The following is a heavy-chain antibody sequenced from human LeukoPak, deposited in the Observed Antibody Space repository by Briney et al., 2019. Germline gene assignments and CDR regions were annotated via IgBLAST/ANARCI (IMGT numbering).Heavy chain of an antibody. J-gene: IGHJ3*01. CDR3: ARHFDWDSVGDAFDV. V-gene: IGHV4-59*08. CDR2: IHHSGST. D-gene: IGHD3-9*01. CDR1: GGSISSYY. Sequence: SETLSLTCTVSGGSISSYYWSWIRQPPGKGLEWIGYIHHSGSTKSNPSLKSRVTISMDTSKNQFSLRLSSVTAADTAAYYCARHFDWDSVGDAFDVWGQGTVVTVSS.